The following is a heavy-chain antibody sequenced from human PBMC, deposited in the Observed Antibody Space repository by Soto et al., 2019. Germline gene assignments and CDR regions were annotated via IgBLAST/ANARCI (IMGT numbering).Heavy chain of an antibody. D-gene: IGHD4-17*01. CDR3: ARAYGDYVDY. CDR1: SGSISINSW. V-gene: IGHV4-4*02. J-gene: IGHJ4*02. Sequence: PSETLSLTCAASSGSISINSWGGWVRQPPGKGLEWIGEIYHSGSTNYNPSLKSRVTISVDKSNNQFSLKLSSVTAADTAVYYCARAYGDYVDYWGQGTLVTVSS. CDR2: IYHSGST.